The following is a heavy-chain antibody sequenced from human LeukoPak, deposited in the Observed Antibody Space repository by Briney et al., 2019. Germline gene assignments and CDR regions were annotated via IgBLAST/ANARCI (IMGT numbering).Heavy chain of an antibody. CDR1: GYTFTSYD. J-gene: IGHJ5*02. D-gene: IGHD3-10*01. V-gene: IGHV1-8*01. CDR2: MNPHSGNT. Sequence: GASVKVSCKASGYTFTSYDMNWVRQATGRGLEWMGWMNPHSGNTGYEQKFQGRVSMTRDNSISTAYMELSSLRSEDTAVYYCVLGMQVRREAFVATWGQGTLVTVSS. CDR3: VLGMQVRREAFVAT.